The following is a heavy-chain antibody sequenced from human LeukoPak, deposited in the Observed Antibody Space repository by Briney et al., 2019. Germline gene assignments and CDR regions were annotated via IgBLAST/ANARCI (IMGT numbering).Heavy chain of an antibody. CDR2: INHSGST. CDR1: GGSFSGYY. J-gene: IGHJ6*02. V-gene: IGHV4-34*01. D-gene: IGHD3-22*01. Sequence: SETLSLTCAVYGGSFSGYYWSWIRQPPGKGLEWIGEINHSGSTNYNPSLKSRVTISVDTSKNQFSLKLSSVTAADTAVYYCARIRQFAYYYDSSGLAGMDVWGQGTTVTVSS. CDR3: ARIRQFAYYYDSSGLAGMDV.